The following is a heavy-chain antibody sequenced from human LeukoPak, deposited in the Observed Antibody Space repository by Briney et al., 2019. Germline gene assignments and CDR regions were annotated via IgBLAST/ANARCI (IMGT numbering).Heavy chain of an antibody. V-gene: IGHV1-2*06. J-gene: IGHJ4*02. Sequence: ASAKVSCKASGYTFTGYYMHWVRQAPGQGLEWMGRINPNSGGTNYAQKFQGRVTMTRDTSISTAYMELSRLRSDDTAVYYCARSRVGATSSFDYWGQGTLVTVSS. CDR3: ARSRVGATSSFDY. CDR2: INPNSGGT. CDR1: GYTFTGYY. D-gene: IGHD1-26*01.